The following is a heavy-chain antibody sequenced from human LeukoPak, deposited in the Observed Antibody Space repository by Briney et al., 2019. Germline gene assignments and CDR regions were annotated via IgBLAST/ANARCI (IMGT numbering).Heavy chain of an antibody. CDR1: GYTFTGYY. J-gene: IGHJ4*02. D-gene: IGHD3-9*01. Sequence: GASVKVSCKASGYTFTGYYMNWVRQAPGQGLEWMGWINPNSGGTNYAQKFQGRVTMTRDTSISTAYMELSRLRSDDTAVYHCARVGDILTGYPYYFDYWGQGTLVTVSS. CDR3: ARVGDILTGYPYYFDY. V-gene: IGHV1-2*02. CDR2: INPNSGGT.